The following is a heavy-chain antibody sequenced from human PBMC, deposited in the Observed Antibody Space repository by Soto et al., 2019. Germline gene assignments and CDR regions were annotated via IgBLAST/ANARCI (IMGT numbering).Heavy chain of an antibody. CDR3: ARVAAAGTGWWFDP. Sequence: QVQLQESGPGLVKPSETLSLTCTVSGGSISSYYWSWIRQPPGKGLEWIGYIYYSGSTNYNPSLKRRVTISVDTSKNQFSLKLSSVTAADTAVYYCARVAAAGTGWWFDPWGQGTLVTVSS. CDR1: GGSISSYY. CDR2: IYYSGST. D-gene: IGHD6-13*01. V-gene: IGHV4-59*01. J-gene: IGHJ5*02.